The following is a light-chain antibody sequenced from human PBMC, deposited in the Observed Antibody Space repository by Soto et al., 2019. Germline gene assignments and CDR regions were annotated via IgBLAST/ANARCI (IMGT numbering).Light chain of an antibody. V-gene: IGKV1-33*01. CDR1: QDSSNN. CDR3: QQYDNLPIT. J-gene: IGKJ3*01. Sequence: DIQMTQSPSSLSASVGDRVTITCQASQDSSNNLNWYQQKPGKAPKLLIYDASNLETGVPSRFSGSGSGTDFTFTISSLQPEDVATYYCQQYDNLPITFGPGTKVHI. CDR2: DAS.